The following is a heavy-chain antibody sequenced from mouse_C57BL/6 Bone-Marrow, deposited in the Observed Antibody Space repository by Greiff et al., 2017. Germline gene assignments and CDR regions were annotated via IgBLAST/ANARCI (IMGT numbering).Heavy chain of an antibody. Sequence: VQLVESGPGLVQPSQSLSITCTVSGFSLTSYGVHWVRQSPGKGLEWLGVIWSGGSTDYNAAFISRLSISKDNSKSQVFFKSNSLQADDTAIYYCARDWPYYYGSSDWYFDVWGTGTTVTVSS. CDR2: IWSGGST. CDR1: GFSLTSYG. J-gene: IGHJ1*03. CDR3: ARDWPYYYGSSDWYFDV. D-gene: IGHD1-1*01. V-gene: IGHV2-2*01.